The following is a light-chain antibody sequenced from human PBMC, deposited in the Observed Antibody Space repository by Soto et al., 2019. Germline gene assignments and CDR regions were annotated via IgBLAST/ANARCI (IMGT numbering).Light chain of an antibody. Sequence: EIVLTQSPGTLSLSPGERATLSCRASQSVSSNFLAWYQQKPGQAPRLLIYGASSRATAIPDRFSGSGSGNDFTLTSSRLEPEDSAVYYCQQYGSSPWTFGQGTKMEIK. V-gene: IGKV3-20*01. CDR1: QSVSSNF. CDR3: QQYGSSPWT. J-gene: IGKJ1*01. CDR2: GAS.